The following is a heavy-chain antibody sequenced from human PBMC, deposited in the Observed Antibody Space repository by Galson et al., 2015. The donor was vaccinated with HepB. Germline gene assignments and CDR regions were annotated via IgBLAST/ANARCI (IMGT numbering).Heavy chain of an antibody. J-gene: IGHJ4*02. CDR2: INHSGST. CDR1: GGSFSGYY. V-gene: IGHV4-34*01. CDR3: ARLAGIRPARSLRYYFDY. Sequence: ETLSLTCAVYGGSFSGYYWSWIRQPPGKGLEWIGEINHSGSTNYNPSLKSRVTISVDTSKNQFSLKLSSVTAADTAVYYCARLAGIRPARSLRYYFDYWGQGTLVTVSS. D-gene: IGHD3-10*01.